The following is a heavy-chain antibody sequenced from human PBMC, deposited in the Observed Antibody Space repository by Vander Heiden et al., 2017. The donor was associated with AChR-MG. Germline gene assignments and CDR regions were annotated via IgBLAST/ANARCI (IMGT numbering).Heavy chain of an antibody. CDR2: INHGGST. V-gene: IGHV4-34*01. CDR3: ATSPNCRGGSCYRPFLDY. J-gene: IGHJ4*02. CDR1: GGSVIGYY. D-gene: IGHD2-15*01. Sequence: QVQVQQWGAGLLKPSETLSLTCAVYGGSVIGYYWSWIRQPPGKGLEWIGEINHGGSTNYNPSLKSRVTISVDTSKNQFSLKVSSVTAADTAVYYCATSPNCRGGSCYRPFLDYWGQGTLVTVSS.